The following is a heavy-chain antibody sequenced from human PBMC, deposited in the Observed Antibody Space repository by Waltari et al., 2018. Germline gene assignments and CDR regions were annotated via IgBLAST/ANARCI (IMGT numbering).Heavy chain of an antibody. J-gene: IGHJ4*02. D-gene: IGHD2-15*01. CDR2: IKQDGSEK. V-gene: IGHV3-7*01. CDR3: VKRWSSSDVDY. CDR1: GFTFSNYW. Sequence: EVHLVESGGGLVQPGGSLRLSCVGSGFTFSNYWMTWVRQVPGKGLEWVANIKQDGSEKYYVDSVKGRFTISRDNSKNTVFLQMSSLRAEDTAVYYCVKRWSSSDVDYWGQGTLVTVSS.